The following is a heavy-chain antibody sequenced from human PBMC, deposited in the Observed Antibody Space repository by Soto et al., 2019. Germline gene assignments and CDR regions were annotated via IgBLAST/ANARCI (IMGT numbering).Heavy chain of an antibody. CDR2: IIPIFGTA. CDR1: GGTFSSYA. CDR3: AVVLGEEYDILTGYSPGAFDI. Sequence: SVKVSCKASGGTFSSYAISWVRQAPGQGLEWMGGIIPIFGTANYAQEFQGRVTITADESTSTAYMELSSLRSEDTAVYYCAVVLGEEYDILTGYSPGAFDIWGQGTMVTVSS. D-gene: IGHD3-9*01. V-gene: IGHV1-69*13. J-gene: IGHJ3*02.